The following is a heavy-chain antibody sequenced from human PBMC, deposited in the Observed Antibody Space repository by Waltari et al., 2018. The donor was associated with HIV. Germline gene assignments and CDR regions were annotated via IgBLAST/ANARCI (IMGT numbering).Heavy chain of an antibody. CDR1: GGSVTTNNYY. V-gene: IGHV4-39*01. CDR3: AVDYASGTYYKSYNWFEA. J-gene: IGHJ5*02. CDR2: IYYTGST. Sequence: RMQESGPGLVKPSETLSLTCSVSGGSVTTNNYYWGWVRQSPGKGLEWIANIYYTGSTYFNPSLKSRVTMSVDTSKNLLSLKLSSVTAADTAVYYCAVDYASGTYYKSYNWFEAWGQGTPVIVSS. D-gene: IGHD3-10*01.